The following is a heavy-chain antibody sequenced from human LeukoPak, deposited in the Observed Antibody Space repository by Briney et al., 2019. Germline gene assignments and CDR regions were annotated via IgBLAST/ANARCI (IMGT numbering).Heavy chain of an antibody. CDR3: ARGGFDWFVVTLPVD. D-gene: IGHD3-9*01. Sequence: SETLSLTCTVSGGSISSYYWSWIRQPPGKGLERIGYIYYSGSTNSNPSLKSRVTISVDTSKNQFSLKLSSVTAADTAVYYCARGGFDWFVVTLPVDWGQGTLVTVSS. V-gene: IGHV4-59*01. CDR2: IYYSGST. J-gene: IGHJ4*02. CDR1: GGSISSYY.